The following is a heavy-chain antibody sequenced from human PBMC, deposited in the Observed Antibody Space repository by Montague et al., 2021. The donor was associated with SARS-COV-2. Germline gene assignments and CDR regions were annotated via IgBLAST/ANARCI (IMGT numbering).Heavy chain of an antibody. Sequence: SKTLSLTCTVSGGSISSSGYYWGWIRQPPGKGLEWIGSIYYSGSTYYNPSLKSRVTISVDTSKNQFSLKLSSVTAADTAVYYCARSPTSYYYDSKAAPATPDALDLWGQGTMVTVSS. CDR3: ARSPTSYYYDSKAAPATPDALDL. CDR1: GGSISSSGYY. J-gene: IGHJ3*01. D-gene: IGHD3-22*01. V-gene: IGHV4-39*01. CDR2: IYYSGST.